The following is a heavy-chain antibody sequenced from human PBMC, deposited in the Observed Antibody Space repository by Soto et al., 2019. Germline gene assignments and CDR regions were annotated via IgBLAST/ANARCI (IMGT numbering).Heavy chain of an antibody. Sequence: PGESLKISCKASGYNFPNYWIGWVRQMPGKGLEWMGIIFPGDSDTRYSPSFQGQVTISADKSINTAYLQWSSLKASDTAMYYCARHWSNTYSLDVWGQGTTVTVSS. D-gene: IGHD3-3*01. CDR2: IFPGDSDT. CDR3: ARHWSNTYSLDV. V-gene: IGHV5-51*01. J-gene: IGHJ6*02. CDR1: GYNFPNYW.